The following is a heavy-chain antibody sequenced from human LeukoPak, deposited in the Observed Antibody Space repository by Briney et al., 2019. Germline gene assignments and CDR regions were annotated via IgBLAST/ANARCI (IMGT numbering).Heavy chain of an antibody. V-gene: IGHV1-69*04. D-gene: IGHD3-16*01. CDR1: GGTFSTHA. CDR3: ARESRELALSHFDP. J-gene: IGHJ5*02. CDR2: LIPIFSVG. Sequence: SVEVSCKASGGTFSTHAISWVRQAPGQGFEWMGRLIPIFSVGDYAQKFRGRVTITADTSTSTAYMELRSLTSEDTAVYYCARESRELALSHFDPWGQGTLVTVSS.